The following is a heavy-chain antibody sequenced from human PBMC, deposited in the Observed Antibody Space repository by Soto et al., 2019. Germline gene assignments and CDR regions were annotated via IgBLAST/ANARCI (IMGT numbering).Heavy chain of an antibody. D-gene: IGHD3-22*01. CDR2: IYYSGST. CDR3: ASGRLTTDDYYYYYMDV. J-gene: IGHJ6*03. V-gene: IGHV4-39*01. Sequence: SETLSLTCTVSGGSISSSSYYWGWIRQPPGKGLEWIGSIYYSGSTYYNPSLKSRVTISVDTSKNQFSLKLSSVTAADTAVYYCASGRLTTDDYYYYYMDVWGKGTTVTVSS. CDR1: GGSISSSSYY.